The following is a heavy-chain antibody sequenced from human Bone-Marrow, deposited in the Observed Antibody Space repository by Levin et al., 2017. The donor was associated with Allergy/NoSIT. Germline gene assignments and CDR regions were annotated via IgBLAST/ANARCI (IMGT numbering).Heavy chain of an antibody. CDR3: AATPLYCSGGSCYVYYYYGMDV. V-gene: IGHV1-58*02. CDR2: IVVGSGNT. CDR1: GFTFTSSA. J-gene: IGHJ6*02. Sequence: GASVKVSCKASGFTFTSSAMQWVRQARGQRLEWIGWIVVGSGNTNYAQKFQERVTSTRDMSTSTAYMELSSLRSEDTAVYYCAATPLYCSGGSCYVYYYYGMDVWGQGTTVTVSS. D-gene: IGHD2-15*01.